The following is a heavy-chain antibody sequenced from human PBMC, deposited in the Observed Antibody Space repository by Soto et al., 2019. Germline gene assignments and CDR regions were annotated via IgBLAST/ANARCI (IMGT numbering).Heavy chain of an antibody. J-gene: IGHJ3*02. Sequence: VSVKVSCKASGYTFTSYYMHWVRQAPGLGLEWMGIINPSGGSTSYAQKFQGRVTMTRDTSTSTVYMELSSLRSEDTAVYYCARDREHIVVVTEKPTYAFDIWGQGTMVTVSS. CDR3: ARDREHIVVVTEKPTYAFDI. CDR1: GYTFTSYY. V-gene: IGHV1-46*01. D-gene: IGHD2-21*02. CDR2: INPSGGST.